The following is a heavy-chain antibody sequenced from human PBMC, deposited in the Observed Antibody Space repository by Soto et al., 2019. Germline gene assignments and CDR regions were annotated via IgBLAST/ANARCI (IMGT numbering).Heavy chain of an antibody. CDR2: ISGSGGST. Sequence: EVQLLESGGGLVQPGGSLRLSCAASGFTFSSYAMSWVRQAPGKGLEWVSAISGSGGSTYYADSVKGRFTISRDNSKNTVYLQMNSLRAEDTAVYYCAKDDRYYYDSSGFFDYWGQGTLVTVSS. CDR3: AKDDRYYYDSSGFFDY. CDR1: GFTFSSYA. D-gene: IGHD3-22*01. J-gene: IGHJ4*02. V-gene: IGHV3-23*01.